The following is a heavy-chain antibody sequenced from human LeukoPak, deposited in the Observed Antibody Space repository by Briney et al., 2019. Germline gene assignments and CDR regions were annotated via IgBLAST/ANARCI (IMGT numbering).Heavy chain of an antibody. CDR2: ISSTGTTI. J-gene: IGHJ6*03. V-gene: IGHV3-48*03. D-gene: IGHD1-7*01. CDR3: ARDLELRHYMDV. Sequence: GGSLRLSCAASGFTFSSYEMNWVRQAPGKGLEWVSYISSTGTTIYYADSVKGRFTISRDNAKNSLYLQMNSLRAEDTAVYHCARDLELRHYMDVWGKGTTVTVSS. CDR1: GFTFSSYE.